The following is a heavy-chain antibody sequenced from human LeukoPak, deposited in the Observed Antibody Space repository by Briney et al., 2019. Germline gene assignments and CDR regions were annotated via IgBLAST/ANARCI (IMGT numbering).Heavy chain of an antibody. J-gene: IGHJ4*02. CDR2: ISGSGDST. CDR1: GFTFINYA. CDR3: AKDMRFDWTPYYFDY. D-gene: IGHD3-9*01. Sequence: GGSLRLSCAASGFTFINYAMTWVRQAPGKGLEWVSAISGSGDSTFNADSVKGRFTISRDNSKNTLYLQMNSLRAEDTAVYYCAKDMRFDWTPYYFDYWGQGTLVTVSS. V-gene: IGHV3-23*01.